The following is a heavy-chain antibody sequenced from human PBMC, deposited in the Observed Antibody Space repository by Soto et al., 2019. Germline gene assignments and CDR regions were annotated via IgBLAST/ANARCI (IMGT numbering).Heavy chain of an antibody. CDR3: ARDLHGGVGAGTYNYYYGLDV. CDR2: INPSGGTT. J-gene: IGHJ6*02. D-gene: IGHD3-10*01. V-gene: IGHV1-46*01. CDR1: GYTFTNYY. Sequence: ASVKVSCKASGYTFTNYYIYWVRQAPGQGLEWMGIINPSGGTTGYTPKFQGRLTMTRETSTNTVYMELSSLTSEDTAVYYCARDLHGGVGAGTYNYYYGLDVWGQGNTVTVSS.